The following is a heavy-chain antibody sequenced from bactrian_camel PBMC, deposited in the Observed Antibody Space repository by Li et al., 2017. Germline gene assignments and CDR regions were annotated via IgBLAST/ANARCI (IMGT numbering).Heavy chain of an antibody. V-gene: IGHV3S26*01. CDR3: AADHNFRAYYYTPSDFGF. Sequence: VQLVESGGGSVQAGGSLRLSCVASGFGDSTYCMTWWRQAPGKEREGVAGIESDGTIRYADSVKGRFTITRDGDKNTLYLQMDNLKPEDTAMYYCAADHNFRAYYYTPSDFGFWGQGTQVTVS. J-gene: IGHJ6*01. D-gene: IGHD2*01. CDR2: IESDGTI. CDR1: GFGDSTYC.